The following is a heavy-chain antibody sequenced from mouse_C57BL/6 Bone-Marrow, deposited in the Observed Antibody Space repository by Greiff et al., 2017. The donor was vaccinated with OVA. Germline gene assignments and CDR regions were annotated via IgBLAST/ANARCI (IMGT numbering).Heavy chain of an antibody. CDR2: SRNKANDYTT. D-gene: IGHD2-4*01. Sequence: VKLVESGGGLVQSGRSLRLSCATSGFTFSDFYMEWVRQAPGKGLEWIAASRNKANDYTTEYSASVKGRFIVSRDTSQSILYLQMNALRAEDTAIYYCARDDYDWYFDVWGTGTTVTVSS. J-gene: IGHJ1*03. CDR1: GFTFSDFY. V-gene: IGHV7-1*01. CDR3: ARDDYDWYFDV.